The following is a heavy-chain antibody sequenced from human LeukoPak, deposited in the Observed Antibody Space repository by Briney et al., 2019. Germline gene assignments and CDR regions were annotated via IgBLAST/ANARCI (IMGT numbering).Heavy chain of an antibody. CDR3: AKKLRSCSGGACSPANYFDY. V-gene: IGHV3-23*01. D-gene: IGHD2-15*01. Sequence: GGSLRLSCAASGFTFSNYAMTWVRQAPGKGLEWVSTISHIDGDTYYADSVKGRFTISRDTSKNTLYLQMDSLRAEDAAIYYCAKKLRSCSGGACSPANYFDYWGQGTLVTVSS. CDR2: ISHIDGDT. CDR1: GFTFSNYA. J-gene: IGHJ4*02.